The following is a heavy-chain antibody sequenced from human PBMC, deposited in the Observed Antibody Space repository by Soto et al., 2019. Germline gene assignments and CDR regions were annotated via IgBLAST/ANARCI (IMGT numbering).Heavy chain of an antibody. CDR2: ISSSGSTI. D-gene: IGHD2-15*01. Sequence: PGGSLRLSCAASGFTFSSYEMNWVRQPPGKGLEWVSYISSSGSTIYYADSVEGRSTISRDNAKNSLYLQMNSVRAEDTAVYYCAKGHTGYCSGGSCPGGYYYYGMDVWGQGTTVTVSS. CDR1: GFTFSSYE. CDR3: AKGHTGYCSGGSCPGGYYYYGMDV. V-gene: IGHV3-48*03. J-gene: IGHJ6*02.